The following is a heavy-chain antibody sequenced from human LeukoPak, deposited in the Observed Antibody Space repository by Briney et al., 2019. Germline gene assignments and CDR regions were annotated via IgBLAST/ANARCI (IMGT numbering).Heavy chain of an antibody. Sequence: NPSETPSLTCTVSGGSISSYYWSWIRQPPGKGLEWIGYIYYSGSTNYNPSLKSRVTISVDTSKNQFSLKLSSVTAADTAVYYCASRGRGNAFDIWGQGTMVTVSS. J-gene: IGHJ3*02. V-gene: IGHV4-59*01. CDR1: GGSISSYY. CDR2: IYYSGST. CDR3: ASRGRGNAFDI. D-gene: IGHD1-26*01.